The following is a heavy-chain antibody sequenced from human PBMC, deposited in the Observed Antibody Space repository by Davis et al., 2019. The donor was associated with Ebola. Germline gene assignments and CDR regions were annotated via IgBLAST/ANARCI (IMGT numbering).Heavy chain of an antibody. CDR2: IDSGGST. Sequence: GESLKISCAASGFIVSSNYMTWVRQAPGKGLEWVSVIDSGGSTYYADSVKGRFTISRENSKNTLYLQMNSLRTEDTAVYYCTRGSVRFLEWLSQNAFDIWGQGTMVTVSS. V-gene: IGHV3-53*05. CDR1: GFIVSSNY. D-gene: IGHD3-3*01. J-gene: IGHJ3*02. CDR3: TRGSVRFLEWLSQNAFDI.